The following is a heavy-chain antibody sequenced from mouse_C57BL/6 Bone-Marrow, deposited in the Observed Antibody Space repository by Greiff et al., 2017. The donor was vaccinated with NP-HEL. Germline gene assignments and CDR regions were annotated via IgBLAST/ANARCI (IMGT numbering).Heavy chain of an antibody. CDR1: GYTFTNYW. J-gene: IGHJ1*03. CDR2: IYPGGGYT. CDR3: ATGYFDV. Sequence: QVQLKESGAELVRPGTSVKMSCKASGYTFTNYWIGWAKQRPGHGLEWIGDIYPGGGYTNYNEKFKGKATLTADKSSSTAYMQFSILTSEDSAIYYCATGYFDVWGTGTTVTVSS. V-gene: IGHV1-63*01.